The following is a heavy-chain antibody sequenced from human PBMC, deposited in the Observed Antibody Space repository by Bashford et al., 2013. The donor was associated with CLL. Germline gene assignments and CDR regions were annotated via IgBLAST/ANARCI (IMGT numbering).Heavy chain of an antibody. CDR3: ARGYYYDSSGYFPIDY. D-gene: IGHD3-22*01. CDR1: GFTFSSYW. J-gene: IGHJ4*02. CDR2: LIVMGVA. V-gene: IGHV3-74*01. Sequence: ASGFTFSSYWMHWVRQAPGKGRGVGRHVLIVMGVAQATRTPSKGRFTISRDNAKNTLYLQMNSLRAEDTAVYYCARGYYYDSSGYFPIDYWGQGTLVTVSS.